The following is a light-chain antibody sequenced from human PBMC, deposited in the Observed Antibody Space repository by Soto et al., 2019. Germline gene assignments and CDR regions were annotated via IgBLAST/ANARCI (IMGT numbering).Light chain of an antibody. V-gene: IGLV2-14*01. CDR3: SSYTSSSTYV. CDR1: SSDVGGYNY. J-gene: IGLJ1*01. CDR2: EVS. Sequence: SGLTLPASVSGSPGQSINISCTGTSSDVGGYNYVSWYQQHPGKAPKLMIYEVSNRPSGVSNRFSGSKSGNTASLTISGLQAEDEADYYCSSYTSSSTYVCGTGTKVTVL.